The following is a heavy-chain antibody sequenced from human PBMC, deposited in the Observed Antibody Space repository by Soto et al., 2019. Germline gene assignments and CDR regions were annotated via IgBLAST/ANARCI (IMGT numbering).Heavy chain of an antibody. Sequence: QVQLVESGGGVVQPGRSLTLSCAASGFPFSTYGMHWVRQAPAKGLEWVAVISDDGSDKYYADSVKGRLTVSRANSKNTLDLQMNSLRAEDTAVDYCANARHNAVVYDCESGGQGTRVTFSS. J-gene: IGHJ4*02. CDR3: ANARHNAVVYDCES. CDR2: ISDDGSDK. CDR1: GFPFSTYG. D-gene: IGHD5-12*01. V-gene: IGHV3-30*18.